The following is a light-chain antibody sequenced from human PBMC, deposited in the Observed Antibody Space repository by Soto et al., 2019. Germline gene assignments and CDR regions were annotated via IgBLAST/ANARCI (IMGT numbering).Light chain of an antibody. V-gene: IGKV1-13*02. CDR3: QQYETYS. CDR2: DAS. Sequence: IQLTQSPSSLSASVGDRVTITCRASQGISSYLAWYQQKPGKAPKLLIYDASSLESGVPSRFSGSGSGTEFTLTISSLQPDDFATYYCQQYETYSFGQGTKVDI. J-gene: IGKJ1*01. CDR1: QGISSY.